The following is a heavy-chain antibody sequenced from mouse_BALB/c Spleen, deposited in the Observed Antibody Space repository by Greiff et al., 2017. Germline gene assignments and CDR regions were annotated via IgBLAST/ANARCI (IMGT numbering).Heavy chain of an antibody. CDR2: IRNKANGYTT. Sequence: EVKVVESGGGLVQPGGSLRLSCATSGFTFTDYYMSWVRQPPGKALEWLGFIRNKANGYTTEYSASVKGRFTISRDNSQSILYLQMNTLRAEDSATYYCAREGYGNYVFAYWGQGTLVTVSA. J-gene: IGHJ3*01. CDR3: AREGYGNYVFAY. V-gene: IGHV7-3*02. CDR1: GFTFTDYY. D-gene: IGHD2-10*02.